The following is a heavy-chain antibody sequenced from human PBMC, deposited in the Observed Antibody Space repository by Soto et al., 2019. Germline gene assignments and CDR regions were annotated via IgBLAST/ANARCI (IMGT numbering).Heavy chain of an antibody. V-gene: IGHV4-59*04. CDR3: ARHNGFSSGWIFDY. D-gene: IGHD6-19*01. Sequence: SETLSLTCTVSGGSISSYYLSWIRQPPGKTLEWIGTIYYHGNTYSNPSLKSRVTISVDTSNNQLSLKLRSVTAADTAVYYCARHNGFSSGWIFDYWGHGTLVTVSS. CDR2: IYYHGNT. J-gene: IGHJ4*01. CDR1: GGSISSYY.